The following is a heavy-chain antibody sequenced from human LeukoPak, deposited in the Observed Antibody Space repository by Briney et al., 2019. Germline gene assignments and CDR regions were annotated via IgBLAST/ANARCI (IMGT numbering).Heavy chain of an antibody. V-gene: IGHV3-30*03. CDR1: GFTFSSYG. D-gene: IGHD3-3*01. Sequence: PGRSLRLSCAASGFTFSSYGMHWVRQAPGKGLEWVAVISYDGSNKYYADSVKGRFTISRDNSKNTLYLQMNSLRAEDTAVYYCARDGRITIFGVVTTVPLWYYGMDVWGQGTTVTASS. CDR3: ARDGRITIFGVVTTVPLWYYGMDV. J-gene: IGHJ6*02. CDR2: ISYDGSNK.